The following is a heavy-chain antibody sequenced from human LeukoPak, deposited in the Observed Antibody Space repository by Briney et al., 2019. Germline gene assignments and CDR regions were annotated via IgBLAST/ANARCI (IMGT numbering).Heavy chain of an antibody. D-gene: IGHD5-18*01. CDR2: IYTSGST. Sequence: ASETLSLTCTVSGGSISSYYWSWIRQPAGKGLEWIGRIYTSGSTNYNPSLKSRVTISVDTSKNQFSLKLSSVTAAGTAVYYCANRLIGSDGYWYFDLWGRGTLVTVSS. CDR1: GGSISSYY. J-gene: IGHJ2*01. V-gene: IGHV4-4*07. CDR3: ANRLIGSDGYWYFDL.